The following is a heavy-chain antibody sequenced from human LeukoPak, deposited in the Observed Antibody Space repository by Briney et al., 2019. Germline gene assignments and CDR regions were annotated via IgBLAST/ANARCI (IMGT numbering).Heavy chain of an antibody. Sequence: GGSLRLSCAASGFTFSSYGMHWVRQAPGKGLEWVAVISYDGSNKYYADSVKGRFTISRDNSKNTLYLQMNSLRAEDTAVYYCARGDGTTAPSSFDYWGQGTLVTVSS. CDR1: GFTFSSYG. D-gene: IGHD1-1*01. CDR2: ISYDGSNK. CDR3: ARGDGTTAPSSFDY. V-gene: IGHV3-30*03. J-gene: IGHJ4*02.